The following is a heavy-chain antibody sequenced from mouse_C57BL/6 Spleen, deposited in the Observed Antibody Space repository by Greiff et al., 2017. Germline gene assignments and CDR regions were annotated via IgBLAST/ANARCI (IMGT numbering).Heavy chain of an antibody. CDR3: SRRRGYFDV. V-gene: IGHV1-50*01. CDR1: GYTFTSYW. Sequence: QVQLQQPGAELVKPGASVKLSCTASGYTFTSYWMQWVKQRPGQGLEWIGEFDPSDSYTNSNPKFKGKATLTVDTSSSSAYMQLSSLTSDDSAVYYCSRRRGYFDVWGTGTTGTVSS. J-gene: IGHJ1*03. CDR2: FDPSDSYT.